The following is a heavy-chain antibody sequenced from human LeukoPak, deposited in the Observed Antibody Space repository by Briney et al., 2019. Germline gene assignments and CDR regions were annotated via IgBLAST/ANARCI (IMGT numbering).Heavy chain of an antibody. J-gene: IGHJ4*02. Sequence: PGGSLRLSCVASGFTFSNYWMHWVRQALGKGLEWVSRIKTDGTITSYVDSVEGRFTTARDNAKNTLYLQMNSLRDEDTAVYYCARDRTTVTVFDYWGQGVLVTVSS. CDR1: GFTFSNYW. CDR2: IKTDGTIT. CDR3: ARDRTTVTVFDY. D-gene: IGHD4-17*01. V-gene: IGHV3-74*01.